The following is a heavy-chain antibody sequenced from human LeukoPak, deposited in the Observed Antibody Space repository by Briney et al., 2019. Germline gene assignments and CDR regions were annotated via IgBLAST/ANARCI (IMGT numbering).Heavy chain of an antibody. CDR1: GGSFSGYY. CDR3: ARQVGRGTQIYYMDV. J-gene: IGHJ6*03. CDR2: INHSGST. V-gene: IGHV4-34*01. D-gene: IGHD3-16*01. Sequence: SETLSLTCAVYGGSFSGYYWSWIRQPPGKGLEWIGEINHSGSTNYNPSLKSRVTISVDTSKNQFSLKLSSVTAADTAVYYCARQVGRGTQIYYMDVWGKGTTVTVSS.